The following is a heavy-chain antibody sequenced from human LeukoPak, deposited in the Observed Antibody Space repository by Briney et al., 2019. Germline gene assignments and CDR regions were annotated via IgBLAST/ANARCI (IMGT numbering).Heavy chain of an antibody. CDR1: GFTFSSYA. D-gene: IGHD6-19*01. CDR2: ISGSGGST. V-gene: IGHV3-23*01. Sequence: PGGSLRLSCAASGFTFSSYAMSWVRQAPGKGLEWVSAISGSGGSTYYADSVKGRFTISRDNSKNTLYLQMNSLRAEDTAVYYCAKDLAPAPWQWLVGFIDYWGQGTLVTVSS. J-gene: IGHJ4*02. CDR3: AKDLAPAPWQWLVGFIDY.